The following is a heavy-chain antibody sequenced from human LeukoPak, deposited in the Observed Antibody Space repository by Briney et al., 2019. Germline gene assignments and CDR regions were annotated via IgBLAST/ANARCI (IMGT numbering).Heavy chain of an antibody. Sequence: SETLSLTCTVSGGSISSGGYYWSWIRQHPGKGLEWIGYIYYSGSTYYNPSLKSRVTISVDTSKNQFSLKLSSVTAADTAVYYCANGIIAVAGFFDYWGQGTLVTVSS. CDR2: IYYSGST. CDR3: ANGIIAVAGFFDY. D-gene: IGHD6-19*01. J-gene: IGHJ4*02. V-gene: IGHV4-31*03. CDR1: GGSISSGGYY.